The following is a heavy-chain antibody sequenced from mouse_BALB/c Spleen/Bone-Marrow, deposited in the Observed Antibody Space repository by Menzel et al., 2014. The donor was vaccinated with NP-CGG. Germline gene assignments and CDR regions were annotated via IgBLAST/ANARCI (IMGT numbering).Heavy chain of an antibody. D-gene: IGHD3-1*01. CDR1: GYSITSDYA. Sequence: EVQLVESGPGLVKPSQSLSLTCTVTGYSITSDYAWNWIRQFPGNKLEWMGYISYSGSTSYNPSLKSRISITRDTSKNQFFLQLNSVTTEGTATYYCARGGARATGWFAYWGQGTLVTVSA. V-gene: IGHV3-2*02. J-gene: IGHJ3*01. CDR3: ARGGARATGWFAY. CDR2: ISYSGST.